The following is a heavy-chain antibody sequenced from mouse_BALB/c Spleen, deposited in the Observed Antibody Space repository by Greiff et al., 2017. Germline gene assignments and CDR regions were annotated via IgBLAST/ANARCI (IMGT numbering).Heavy chain of an antibody. CDR3: ASLHYGSSWGYFDY. D-gene: IGHD1-1*01. CDR2: ISYSGST. V-gene: IGHV3-2*02. Sequence: VQLQQSGPGLVKPSQSLSLTCTVTGYSITSDYAWNWIRQFPGNKLEWMGYISYSGSTSYNPSLKSRISITRDTSKNQFFLQLNSVTTEDTATYYCASLHYGSSWGYFDYWGQGTTLTVSS. J-gene: IGHJ2*01. CDR1: GYSITSDYA.